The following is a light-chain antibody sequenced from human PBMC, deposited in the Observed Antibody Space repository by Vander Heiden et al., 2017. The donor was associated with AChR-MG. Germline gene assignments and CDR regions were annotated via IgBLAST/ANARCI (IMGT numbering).Light chain of an antibody. CDR3: SSYAGSNNGV. Sequence: QSALTQPPSASGSPGQSVTISCTGTSSDVGGYNYVFWYQQHPGKAPKLMIYEVNKRPSGVPDRFSGSKSGNTASLTVSGLQAEDEADYYCSSYAGSNNGVFGGGTKLTVL. J-gene: IGLJ3*02. V-gene: IGLV2-8*01. CDR1: SSDVGGYNY. CDR2: EVN.